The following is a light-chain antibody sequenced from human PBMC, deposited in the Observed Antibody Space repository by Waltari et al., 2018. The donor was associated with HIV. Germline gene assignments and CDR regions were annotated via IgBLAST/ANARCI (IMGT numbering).Light chain of an antibody. V-gene: IGLV1-40*01. J-gene: IGLJ3*02. CDR1: TSNIGPGYD. CDR3: QSYDSSLSGSGV. CDR2: GNN. Sequence: QSVLTQPPSVSGAPGQRVTIPCTGSTSNIGPGYDVHWSQQLPGTAPKLLIYGNNNRPSGVPDRFSGSKSGTSAPLAITGLQAEDEADYYCQSYDSSLSGSGVFGGGTKLTVL.